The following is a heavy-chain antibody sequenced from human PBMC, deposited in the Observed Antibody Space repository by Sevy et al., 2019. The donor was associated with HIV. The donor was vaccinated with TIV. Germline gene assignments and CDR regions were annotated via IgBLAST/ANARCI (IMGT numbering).Heavy chain of an antibody. D-gene: IGHD3-16*01. Sequence: GGSLRLSCAASGFTFSANWMNWVRQAPGKGLEWVANIKADGSDKHYVDSVEGRFTISRDKAKNLLFLQMNSLRVEDTAVYSCAHETFGRFESWGQGTLVTVSS. CDR3: AHETFGRFES. CDR2: IKADGSDK. V-gene: IGHV3-7*01. CDR1: GFTFSANW. J-gene: IGHJ4*02.